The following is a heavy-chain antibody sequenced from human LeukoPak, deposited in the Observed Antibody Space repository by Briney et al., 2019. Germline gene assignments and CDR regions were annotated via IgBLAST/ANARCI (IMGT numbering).Heavy chain of an antibody. D-gene: IGHD2/OR15-2a*01. Sequence: RGSLRLSCVLSGFTFSSYEMNWVRQAPERGRGWISYISSSSSPIYYADSVKGRFTVSRDNAKNSLDLQMNSLRAEDTDVYYCASPRLYSNYGGMDGWGQGTTVTVSS. CDR2: ISSSSSPI. CDR1: GFTFSSYE. CDR3: ASPRLYSNYGGMDG. V-gene: IGHV3-48*03. J-gene: IGHJ6*01.